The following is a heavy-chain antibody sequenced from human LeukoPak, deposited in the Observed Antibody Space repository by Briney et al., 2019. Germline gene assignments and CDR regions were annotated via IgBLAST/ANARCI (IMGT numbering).Heavy chain of an antibody. D-gene: IGHD2-2*01. V-gene: IGHV4-59*01. CDR1: GGSISSYY. J-gene: IGHJ4*02. CDR2: IYYSGST. Sequence: SETLSLTCTVSGGSISSYYWSWIRQSPGKGLEWIGYIYYSGSTNYNPSLKSRATISVDTSKNQFSLKLSSVTAADTAVYFCARGSTRTVDYWGQGTLVTVSS. CDR3: ARGSTRTVDY.